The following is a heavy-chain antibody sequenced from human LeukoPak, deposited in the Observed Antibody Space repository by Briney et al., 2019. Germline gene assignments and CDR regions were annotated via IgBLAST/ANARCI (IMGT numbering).Heavy chain of an antibody. CDR2: TNHSGST. V-gene: IGHV4-34*01. Sequence: ETLSLTYAVYGGSFSGYYWSWIRQPPGKGLEWIGETNHSGSTNYSPSLKSRVTISVDTSKNQFSLKLSSVTAADTAVYYCARGFTTTIFGVVYWFDPWGQGTLVTVSS. D-gene: IGHD3-3*01. CDR1: GGSFSGYY. CDR3: ARGFTTTIFGVVYWFDP. J-gene: IGHJ5*02.